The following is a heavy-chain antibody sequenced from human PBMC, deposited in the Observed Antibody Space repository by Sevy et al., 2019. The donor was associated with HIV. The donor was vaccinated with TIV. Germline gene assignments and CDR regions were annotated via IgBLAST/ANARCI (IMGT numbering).Heavy chain of an antibody. CDR2: ISWNSGSI. D-gene: IGHD6-19*01. Sequence: GGSLRLSCAASGFTFDDYAMHWVRQAPGKGLEWVSVISWNSGSIGSADSVQGRFTISRDNAKNSLYLQMNSLRAEDTALYYCAKVISVAVAGQPHDWGQGTLVTVSS. CDR3: AKVISVAVAGQPHD. J-gene: IGHJ4*02. CDR1: GFTFDDYA. V-gene: IGHV3-9*01.